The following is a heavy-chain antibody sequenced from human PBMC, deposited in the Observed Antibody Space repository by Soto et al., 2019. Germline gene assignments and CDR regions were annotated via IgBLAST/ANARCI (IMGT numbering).Heavy chain of an antibody. J-gene: IGHJ4*02. D-gene: IGHD4-17*01. CDR2: INGDGTTT. CDR1: GFTFSSYW. V-gene: IGHV3-74*01. CDR3: VRDLSVNTKFDY. Sequence: PGGSLRLSCAASGFTFSSYWMHWVRQAPGKGLVWVSSINGDGTTTGYADFVKGRFSISRDSAKNTLYLQMNSLRYEDTAVYYCVRDLSVNTKFDYWGQGT.